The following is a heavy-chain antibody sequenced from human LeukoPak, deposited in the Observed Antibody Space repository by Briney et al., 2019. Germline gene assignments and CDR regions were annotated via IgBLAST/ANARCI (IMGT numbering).Heavy chain of an antibody. CDR3: ARGTVVDYFDY. CDR2: IYRGGST. J-gene: IGHJ4*02. D-gene: IGHD4-23*01. CDR1: GFTVSSNY. Sequence: GGSLRLSCAASGFTVSSNYMSWVRQAPGKGLEWVSVIYRGGSTYYADSVKGRFTISRDNSKNTLYLQMNSLRAEDTAVYYCARGTVVDYFDYWGQGTLVTVSS. V-gene: IGHV3-53*01.